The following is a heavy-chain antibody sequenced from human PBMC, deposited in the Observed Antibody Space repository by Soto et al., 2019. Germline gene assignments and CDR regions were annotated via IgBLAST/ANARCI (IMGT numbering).Heavy chain of an antibody. D-gene: IGHD2-8*01. J-gene: IGHJ6*02. CDR3: AKGAGGVYYYYYRMDV. CDR2: ISGSGGST. CDR1: GFTFSSYA. Sequence: EVQLLESGGGLVQPGGSLRLSCAASGFTFSSYAMSWVRQAPGKGLEWVSAISGSGGSTYYADSVKGRFTISRDNSNNTLYMQMNSLRAEDTAVYYCAKGAGGVYYYYYRMDVWGQGTTVTVSS. V-gene: IGHV3-23*01.